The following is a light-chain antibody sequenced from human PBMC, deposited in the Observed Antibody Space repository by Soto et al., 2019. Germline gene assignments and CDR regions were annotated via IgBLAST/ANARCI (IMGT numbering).Light chain of an antibody. CDR3: QSYGTAPWT. V-gene: IGKV1-27*01. J-gene: IGKJ1*01. CDR2: AAS. CDR1: QGIGNY. Sequence: DIQMTQSPSSLSSSVRDRVTITCRASQGIGNYVAWYQHKPGKPPNLLIYAASTLHSGVPSRFSGSASGTDFTLTISSLQPEDVATYYCQSYGTAPWTFGRGTKVEIK.